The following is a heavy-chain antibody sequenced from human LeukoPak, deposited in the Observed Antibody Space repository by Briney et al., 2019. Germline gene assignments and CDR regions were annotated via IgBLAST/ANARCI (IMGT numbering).Heavy chain of an antibody. J-gene: IGHJ4*02. CDR2: VTDTGGNT. CDR3: AKGAVRSCSGPSCYPLDS. CDR1: GFTFSSYA. Sequence: GGSLRLSCAASGFTFSSYAMTWVRQAPVKGLEWLSVVTDTGGNTYHADSVKGRFTISRDNSKNTVYLEMNSLRVEDTAVYYCAKGAVRSCSGPSCYPLDSWGQGTLVTVSS. V-gene: IGHV3-23*01. D-gene: IGHD2-15*01.